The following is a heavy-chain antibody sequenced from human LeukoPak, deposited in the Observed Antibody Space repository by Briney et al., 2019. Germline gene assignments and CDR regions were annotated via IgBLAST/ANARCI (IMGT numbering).Heavy chain of an antibody. CDR1: GGFINNYY. V-gene: IGHV4-59*01. J-gene: IGHJ5*02. Sequence: PSETLSLTCTVSGGFINNYYWSWIRQPPGEGLEWIGYIHYSGSTYYNPSLQSRVTISVNTSKNQFSLRLTSVTAADTAVYYCARQYTYGTNWFDPWGQGTLVTVSS. D-gene: IGHD5-18*01. CDR2: IHYSGST. CDR3: ARQYTYGTNWFDP.